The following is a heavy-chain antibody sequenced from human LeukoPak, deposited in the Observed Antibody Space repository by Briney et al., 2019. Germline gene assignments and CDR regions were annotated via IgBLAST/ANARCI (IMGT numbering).Heavy chain of an antibody. CDR2: TRDKANSYTT. J-gene: IGHJ5*01. Sequence: GGSLRLSCAASGFTFSDHYMDWVRQAPGKGLEWVGRTRDKANSYTTEYAASVKGRFTFSRDDSKNSLYLQMNSLKTEDTAVYYCARNYYDGSAYYYDSWGQGTPVTVSS. D-gene: IGHD3-22*01. CDR3: ARNYYDGSAYYYDS. CDR1: GFTFSDHY. V-gene: IGHV3-72*01.